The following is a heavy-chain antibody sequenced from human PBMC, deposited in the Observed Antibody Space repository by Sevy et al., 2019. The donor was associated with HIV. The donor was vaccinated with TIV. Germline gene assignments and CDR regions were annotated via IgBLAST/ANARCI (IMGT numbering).Heavy chain of an antibody. V-gene: IGHV4-59*01. J-gene: IGHJ4*02. Sequence: SETLSLTCNVSGVSISSYFWSWFRQPPGKGLEWIGYIYYSGSSEYNPSLRSRVTISIDTSKKYLSMKLTSVTAADTAVYDCARDSAVVPRALVYWGQGTLVTVSS. CDR2: IYYSGSS. CDR3: ARDSAVVPRALVY. D-gene: IGHD2-15*01. CDR1: GVSISSYF.